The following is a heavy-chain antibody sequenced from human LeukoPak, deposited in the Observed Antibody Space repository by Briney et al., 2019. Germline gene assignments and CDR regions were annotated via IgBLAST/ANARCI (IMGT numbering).Heavy chain of an antibody. CDR3: ASGAVARSVPNY. V-gene: IGHV3-30*02. J-gene: IGHJ4*02. CDR2: IRYDGSNK. CDR1: GFTFSSYG. Sequence: GGSLRLSCAASGFTFSSYGMHWVRQAPGKGLEWVAFIRYDGSNKYYADSVKGRFTISRDNSKNSLYLQMNSLRVEDTAVYYCASGAVARSVPNYWGQGTLVTVSS. D-gene: IGHD6-19*01.